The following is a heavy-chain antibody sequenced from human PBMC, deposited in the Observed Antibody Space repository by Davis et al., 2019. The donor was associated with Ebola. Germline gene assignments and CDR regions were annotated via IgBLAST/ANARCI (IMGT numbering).Heavy chain of an antibody. D-gene: IGHD3-10*01. V-gene: IGHV1-46*01. CDR3: ARDRQLLWFREPYYYGMDV. CDR2: INPSGGST. CDR1: GYTFTSYY. J-gene: IGHJ6*02. Sequence: ASVKVSCKASGYTFTSYYMHWVRQAPGQGLEWMGIINPSGGSTSYAQKFQGRVTMTRDTSTSTVYMERSSLRSEDTAVYYCARDRQLLWFREPYYYGMDVWGQGTTVTVSS.